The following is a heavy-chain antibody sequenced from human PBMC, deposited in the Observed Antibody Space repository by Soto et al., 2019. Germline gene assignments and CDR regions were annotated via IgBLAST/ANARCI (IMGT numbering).Heavy chain of an antibody. V-gene: IGHV4-39*01. J-gene: IGHJ4*02. CDR3: ARHTNYYDHIWGSYRPTGYFDY. D-gene: IGHD3-16*02. CDR2: IYYSGST. Sequence: SETLSLTCTVSGGSISSSSYYWGWIRQPPGKGQEWIGSIYYSGSTYYNPSLKSRVTISVDTSKNQFSLKLSSVTAADTAVYYCARHTNYYDHIWGSYRPTGYFDYWGQGTLVTVSS. CDR1: GGSISSSSYY.